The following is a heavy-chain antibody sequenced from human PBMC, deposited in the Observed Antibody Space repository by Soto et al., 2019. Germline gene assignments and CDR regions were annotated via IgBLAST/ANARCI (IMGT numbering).Heavy chain of an antibody. J-gene: IGHJ5*02. CDR3: ARVSTQITTVTTWWFDP. D-gene: IGHD4-4*01. CDR2: ISAYNGNT. V-gene: IGHV1-18*01. Sequence: GASVKVSCKASGYTFTSYGISWVPTAPVQGLEWMGWISAYNGNTNYAQKLQGRVTMNTDTSTSTAYMELRSLRSDDTAVYYCARVSTQITTVTTWWFDPWC. CDR1: GYTFTSYG.